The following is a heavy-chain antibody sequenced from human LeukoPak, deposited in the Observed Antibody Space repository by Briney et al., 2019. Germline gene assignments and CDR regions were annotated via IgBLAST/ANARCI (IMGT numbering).Heavy chain of an antibody. CDR3: VRGRGYITDF. V-gene: IGHV3-23*03. J-gene: IGHJ4*02. D-gene: IGHD5-12*01. CDR1: GFIFSNYG. CDR2: ISAEGTP. Sequence: PGGSLRLSCAASGFIFSNYGMNWVRQAPGKGLEWVSVISAEGTPRYADSVKGRFTMSRDSPKNTLFLQMNNLRADDTAVYYCVRGRGYITDFWGQGTLVTVSS.